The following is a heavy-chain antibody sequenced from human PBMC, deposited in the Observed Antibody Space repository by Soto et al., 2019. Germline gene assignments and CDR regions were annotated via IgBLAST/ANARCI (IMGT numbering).Heavy chain of an antibody. CDR3: ASDSSTSRFDY. V-gene: IGHV1-18*01. J-gene: IGHJ4*02. CDR1: GYTFTRHG. Sequence: QVLLVQAGPEVSKAGASVKVSCRESGYTFTRHGVSWLWQAPGQGRAWLGGCSTYSGPRNYARKFQDRVTMGSAASMSTVYMELRSLTANDSAMYYCASDSSTSRFDYWGKGTLVTVSS. CDR2: CSTYSGPR. D-gene: IGHD2-2*01.